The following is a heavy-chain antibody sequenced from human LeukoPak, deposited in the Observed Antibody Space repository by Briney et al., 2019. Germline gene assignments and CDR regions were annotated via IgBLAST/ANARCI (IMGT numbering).Heavy chain of an antibody. J-gene: IGHJ4*02. CDR3: ARGGWGWNAFTRQYYFDY. D-gene: IGHD1-1*01. Sequence: PSETLSLTCAVYGGSFSGYYWSWIRQPPGKGLEWIGEINHSGSTNYNPSLKSRVTISVGTSKNQFSLKLSSVTAADAAVYYCARGGWGWNAFTRQYYFDYWGQGTLVTVSS. V-gene: IGHV4-34*01. CDR2: INHSGST. CDR1: GGSFSGYY.